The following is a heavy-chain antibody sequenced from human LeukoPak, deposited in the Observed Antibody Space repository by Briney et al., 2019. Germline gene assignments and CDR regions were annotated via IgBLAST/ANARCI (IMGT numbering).Heavy chain of an antibody. J-gene: IGHJ3*02. CDR3: ATQKLGYCSGGSCYGDAFDI. CDR1: GFTFDDYA. V-gene: IGHV3-9*03. Sequence: PGGSLRLSCAASGFTFDDYAMHWVRQAPGKGLEWVSGISWNSGSIGYADSVKGRFTISRDNAKNSLYLQMNSLRAEDMALYYCATQKLGYCSGGSCYGDAFDIWAKGQWSPSLQ. D-gene: IGHD2-15*01. CDR2: ISWNSGSI.